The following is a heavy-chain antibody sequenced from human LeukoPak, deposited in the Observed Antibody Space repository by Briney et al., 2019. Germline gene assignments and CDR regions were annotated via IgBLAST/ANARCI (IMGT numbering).Heavy chain of an antibody. CDR1: GYTFTSYG. D-gene: IGHD3-22*01. V-gene: IGHV1-18*01. J-gene: IGHJ6*02. CDR2: ISAYNGNT. CDR3: ARGGRITMIVVVTDIYGMDV. Sequence: ASVNVSCKASGYTFTSYGISWVRQAPGQGLEWMGWISAYNGNTNYAQKLQGRVTMTTDTSTSTAYMELRSLRSDDTAVYYCARGGRITMIVVVTDIYGMDVWGQGTTVTVSS.